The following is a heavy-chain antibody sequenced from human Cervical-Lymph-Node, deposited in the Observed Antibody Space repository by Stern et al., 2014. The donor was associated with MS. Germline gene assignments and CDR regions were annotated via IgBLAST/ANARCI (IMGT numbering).Heavy chain of an antibody. CDR3: ATRATVTVGIMDV. D-gene: IGHD4-17*01. J-gene: IGHJ6*02. CDR2: IIPILATP. Sequence: VQLVESGAEVKKPGSSVKVSCKASGVTFSGLAINWVRQAPGQGLEWMGGIIPILATPNYAQKFRDRVTITADASTSTVYMDLGSLRSDDTAVYYCATRATVTVGIMDVWGQGTTVTVSS. V-gene: IGHV1-69*01. CDR1: GVTFSGLA.